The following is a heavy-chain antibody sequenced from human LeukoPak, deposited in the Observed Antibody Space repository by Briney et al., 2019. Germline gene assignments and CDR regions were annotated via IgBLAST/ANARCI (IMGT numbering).Heavy chain of an antibody. J-gene: IGHJ3*02. Sequence: SVKVSCKASGGTFSSYAISWVRQAPGQGLEWMGRIIPIFGTANYAQKFQGRVTITTDESTSTAYMELSSLRSEDTAVYYCARGRSIVVVVAATQLSYDAFDIWGQGTMVTVSS. CDR2: IIPIFGTA. CDR3: ARGRSIVVVVAATQLSYDAFDI. D-gene: IGHD2-15*01. CDR1: GGTFSSYA. V-gene: IGHV1-69*05.